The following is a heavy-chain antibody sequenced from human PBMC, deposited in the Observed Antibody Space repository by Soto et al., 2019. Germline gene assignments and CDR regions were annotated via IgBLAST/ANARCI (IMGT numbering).Heavy chain of an antibody. V-gene: IGHV3-23*01. D-gene: IGHD1-1*01. CDR3: AFFFQAEDGIRGTVPVSAFLLNRSSDL. J-gene: IGHJ2*01. Sequence: KGLEWVSAISGSGGSTYYADSVKGRFTISRDNSKNTLYLQMNSLRAEDTAVYYCAFFFQAEDGIRGTVPVSAFLLNRSSDL. CDR2: ISGSGGST.